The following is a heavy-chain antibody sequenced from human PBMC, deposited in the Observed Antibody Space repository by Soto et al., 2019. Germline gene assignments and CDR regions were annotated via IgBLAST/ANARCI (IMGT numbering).Heavy chain of an antibody. Sequence: SETLSLTCTVSGASISGFYWSWFRKSAGKGLEWIGRIYATETTDYNPSLKSRVMMSVDTSKKQFSLKLRSVTAADTAVYYCVRDGTKTLRDWFDPWGQG. CDR3: VRDGTKTLRDWFDP. D-gene: IGHD1-1*01. CDR2: IYATETT. CDR1: GASISGFY. V-gene: IGHV4-4*07. J-gene: IGHJ5*02.